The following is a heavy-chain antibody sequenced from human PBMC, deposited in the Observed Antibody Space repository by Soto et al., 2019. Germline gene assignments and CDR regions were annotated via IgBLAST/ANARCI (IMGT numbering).Heavy chain of an antibody. CDR1: GFSLRSDGMG. D-gene: IGHD3-10*01. Sequence: SGPTLVNPTQTLTLTCTFSGFSLRSDGMGVGWVRQPPGKALEWLALIYWDDDKLYSPPLKSRLTITDTSKNPVVLTMTNMDPVDTGTYFCARTIRLAPTGVQYYHMDVWGKGTTVTVSS. CDR3: ARTIRLAPTGVQYYHMDV. J-gene: IGHJ6*03. V-gene: IGHV2-5*02. CDR2: IYWDDDK.